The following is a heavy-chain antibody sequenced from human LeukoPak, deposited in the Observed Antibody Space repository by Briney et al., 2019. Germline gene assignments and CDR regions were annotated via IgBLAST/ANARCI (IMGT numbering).Heavy chain of an antibody. CDR2: ISGYNGDT. J-gene: IGHJ4*02. Sequence: GASVKVSCKASGYSFTTFGICWMRQAPGQGLEWLGWISGYNGDTNYAESLQGRATMTADTSTSTAYMELRSLTSDDTAVYYCARDWTIGAGQQLVDYWGQGSLVTVSS. CDR3: ARDWTIGAGQQLVDY. CDR1: GYSFTTFG. D-gene: IGHD6-13*01. V-gene: IGHV1-18*01.